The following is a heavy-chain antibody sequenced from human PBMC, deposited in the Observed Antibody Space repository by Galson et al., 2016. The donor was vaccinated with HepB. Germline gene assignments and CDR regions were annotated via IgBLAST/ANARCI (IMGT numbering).Heavy chain of an antibody. CDR2: ISSSSSSL. D-gene: IGHD2-15*01. CDR1: GFTFSTYN. Sequence: SLRLSCAASGFTFSTYNMNWVRQAPGKGLEWVSYISSSSSSLYYADSVKGRFTISRDNSKNSLYLQMNSLGDEDSAIYYCARDLTRVVGANGFWGRGTLVSVSS. V-gene: IGHV3-48*02. J-gene: IGHJ4*02. CDR3: ARDLTRVVGANGF.